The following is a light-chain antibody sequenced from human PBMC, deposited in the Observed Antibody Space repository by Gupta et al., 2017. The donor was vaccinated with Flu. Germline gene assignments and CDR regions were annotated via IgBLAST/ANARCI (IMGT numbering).Light chain of an antibody. Sequence: VTLGKPVDISCGSSQRRVDRNGNIYLNWFQQRPGQPRRRLINEDSNRDSGVPDRFSGSGSGTDFTLKISRVEAEDVGIYYCMQAKHWPFTFGQGTRLEIK. J-gene: IGKJ5*01. CDR3: MQAKHWPFT. V-gene: IGKV2-30*01. CDR1: QRRVDRNGNIY. CDR2: EDS.